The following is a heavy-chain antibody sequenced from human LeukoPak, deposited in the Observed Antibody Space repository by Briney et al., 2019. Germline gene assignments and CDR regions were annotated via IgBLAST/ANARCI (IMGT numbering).Heavy chain of an antibody. D-gene: IGHD2-2*01. CDR2: ISWSSGSI. V-gene: IGHV3-9*03. J-gene: IGHJ5*02. CDR1: GFTFDDYA. CDR3: AKDSCSSTSCYGGNWFDP. Sequence: GRSLRLSCAASGFTFDDYAMHWVRQAPGKGLEWVSGISWSSGSIGYADSVKGRFTISRDNAKNSLYLQMNSLRAEDMALYYCAKDSCSSTSCYGGNWFDPWGQGTLVTVSS.